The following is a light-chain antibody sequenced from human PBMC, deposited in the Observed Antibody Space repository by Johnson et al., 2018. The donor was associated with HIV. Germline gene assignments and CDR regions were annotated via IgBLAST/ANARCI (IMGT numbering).Light chain of an antibody. CDR2: DNN. J-gene: IGLJ1*01. CDR3: GTWCSSLRAYDV. CDR1: SSNIGNNY. Sequence: QSVLTQPPSVSAAPGQKVTISCSGSSSNIGNNYVSWYQQLPGTAPKLLIYDNNKRPSGIPARFSGSKSGTSATLGITGLQTGDEADDYCGTWCSSLRAYDVFGTGTKVTVL. V-gene: IGLV1-51*01.